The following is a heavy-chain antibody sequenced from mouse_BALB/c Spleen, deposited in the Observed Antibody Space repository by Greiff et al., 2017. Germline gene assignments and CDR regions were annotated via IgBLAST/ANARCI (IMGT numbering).Heavy chain of an antibody. Sequence: EVQRVESGGGLVKPGGSLKLSCAASGFAFSSYDMSWVRQTPEKRLEWVAYISSGGGSTYYPDTVKGRFTISRDKAKNNLYLQMSSLKSEDTAMYYCARPRNGTFEYWGQGNPLTVSS. J-gene: IGHJ2*01. D-gene: IGHD3-3*01. V-gene: IGHV5-12-1*01. CDR3: ARPRNGTFEY. CDR1: GFAFSSYD. CDR2: ISSGGGST.